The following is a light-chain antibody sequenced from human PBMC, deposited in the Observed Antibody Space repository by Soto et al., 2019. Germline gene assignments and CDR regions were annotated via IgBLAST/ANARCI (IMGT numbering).Light chain of an antibody. Sequence: EIVLTQSPATLSVSPGERATLPCRASQSVSSNLAWYQRKPGQAPRLLIYGASSRATGIPDRFSGSGSGTDFTLTISRLEPEDFAVYYCQQYGSSPPWTFGQGTKVDIK. CDR1: QSVSSN. CDR2: GAS. J-gene: IGKJ1*01. V-gene: IGKV3-20*01. CDR3: QQYGSSPPWT.